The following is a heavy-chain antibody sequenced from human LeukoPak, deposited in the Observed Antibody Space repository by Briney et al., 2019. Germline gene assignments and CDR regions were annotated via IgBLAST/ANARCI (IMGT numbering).Heavy chain of an antibody. V-gene: IGHV3-23*01. CDR3: APTLFGDNWFDP. J-gene: IGHJ5*02. CDR1: GFTFSSYG. CDR2: ISGSGGST. Sequence: GGSLRLSCAASGFTFSSYGMSWVRQAPGKGLEWVSAISGSGGSTYYADSVKGRFTISRDNSKNTLYLQMNSLRAEDTAVYYCAPTLFGDNWFDPWGQGTLVTVSS. D-gene: IGHD3-10*01.